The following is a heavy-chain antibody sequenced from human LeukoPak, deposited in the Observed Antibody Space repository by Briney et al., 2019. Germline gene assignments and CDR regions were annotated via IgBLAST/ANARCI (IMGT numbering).Heavy chain of an antibody. Sequence: PGGSLRLSCAASGFTVSSNYMSWVRQAPGKGLEWVSVIYSGGSTYYADSVKGRFTISRDNSKTTLYLQMNSLRAEDTAVYYCARIKGGYRFKYFDYWGQGTLVTVSS. V-gene: IGHV3-53*01. J-gene: IGHJ4*02. CDR1: GFTVSSNY. CDR2: IYSGGST. CDR3: ARIKGGYRFKYFDY. D-gene: IGHD5-12*01.